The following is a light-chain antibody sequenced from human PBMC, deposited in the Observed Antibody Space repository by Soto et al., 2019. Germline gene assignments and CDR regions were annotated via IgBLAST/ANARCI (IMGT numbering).Light chain of an antibody. Sequence: EIVLTQSPATQSLSPGERATLSSRASQSVSRYLAWYQQKPGQAPRLLIYDASNRATGIPARFSGGGSETDFTLTISSLEPEDFAVYYCQQRSNWPPTFGQGTRLEIK. CDR1: QSVSRY. CDR3: QQRSNWPPT. J-gene: IGKJ5*01. V-gene: IGKV3-11*01. CDR2: DAS.